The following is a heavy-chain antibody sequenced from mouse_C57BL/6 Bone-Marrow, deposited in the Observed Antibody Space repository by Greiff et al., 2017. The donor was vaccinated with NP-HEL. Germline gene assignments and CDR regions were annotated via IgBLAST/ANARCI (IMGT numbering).Heavy chain of an antibody. CDR3: TSGDSNYLTGAMDY. J-gene: IGHJ4*01. D-gene: IGHD2-5*01. CDR1: GYTFTDYE. CDR2: IDPETGGT. V-gene: IGHV1-15*01. Sequence: QVQLKQSGAELVRPGASVTLSCKASGYTFTDYEMHWVKQTPVHGLEWIGAIDPETGGTAYNQKFKGKAILTADKSSSTAYMELRSLTSEYSAVYYCTSGDSNYLTGAMDYWGQGTSVTVSS.